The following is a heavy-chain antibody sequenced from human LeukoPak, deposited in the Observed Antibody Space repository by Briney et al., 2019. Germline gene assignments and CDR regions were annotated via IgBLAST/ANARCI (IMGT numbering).Heavy chain of an antibody. D-gene: IGHD3-22*01. J-gene: IGHJ5*02. CDR2: ISYDGSNK. CDR1: GFTFSSYG. Sequence: GGSLRLSCAASGFTFSSYGMHWVRQAPGKGLEWVAVISYDGSNKYYADSVKGRFTISRDNSKNTLYLQMNSLRSEDTAVYYCARDPYYYDSSGQTNWFDPWGQGTLVTVSS. V-gene: IGHV3-30*03. CDR3: ARDPYYYDSSGQTNWFDP.